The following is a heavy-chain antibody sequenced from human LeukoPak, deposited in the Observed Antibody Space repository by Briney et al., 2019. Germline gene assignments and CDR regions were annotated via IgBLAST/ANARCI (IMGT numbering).Heavy chain of an antibody. D-gene: IGHD5-12*01. CDR1: GFTVSGNY. CDR2: ISSDGSFI. V-gene: IGHV3-21*01. CDR3: AIFGGYSGYDLFDY. J-gene: IGHJ4*02. Sequence: GGSLRLSCAASGFTVSGNYMSWVRQAPGRGLEWVSSISSDGSFIFYGDSVRGRFTISRDNAKNSVYLQMKSLSADDTAVYYCAIFGGYSGYDLFDYWGQGALVTVSS.